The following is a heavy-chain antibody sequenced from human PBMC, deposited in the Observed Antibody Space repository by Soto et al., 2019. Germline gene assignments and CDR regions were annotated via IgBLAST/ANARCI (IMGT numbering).Heavy chain of an antibody. D-gene: IGHD2-8*02. CDR2: INHSGST. J-gene: IGHJ4*02. Sequence: PSETLSLTCTVSGGSISSTTYYWTWIRQPPGTGLEWIGEINHSGSTNYNPSLKSRFTISVDTSKNQFSLKLTSVTAADTAVYYCARDKITGLFDYWGQGTLVTVSS. V-gene: IGHV4-39*07. CDR1: GGSISSTTYY. CDR3: ARDKITGLFDY.